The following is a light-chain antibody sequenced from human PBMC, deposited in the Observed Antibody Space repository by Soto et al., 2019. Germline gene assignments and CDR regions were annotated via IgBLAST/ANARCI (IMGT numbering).Light chain of an antibody. CDR2: GAS. J-gene: IGKJ5*01. Sequence: EIVLTQSPVTLSVSPGERATLFCRASQSASTNLAWYQHKPGQAPRLIIYGASTRATAIPARFSGSGSGTEFTLTINSLESEDFAVYYCQHYNSWPRIAFGQGTRLEIK. CDR3: QHYNSWPRIA. CDR1: QSASTN. V-gene: IGKV3-15*01.